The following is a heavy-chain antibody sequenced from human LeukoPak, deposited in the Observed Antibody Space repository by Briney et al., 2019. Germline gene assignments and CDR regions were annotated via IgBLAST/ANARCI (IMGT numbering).Heavy chain of an antibody. V-gene: IGHV3-30*18. Sequence: GGSLRLSGAASGFTFSSYGMHWVRQAPGKGLEWVAVISYDGSNKYYADSVKGRFTISRDNSKNTLYLQMNSLRAEDTAVYYCAKDLTDLGYYDSSGPFDYWGQGTLVTVSS. CDR1: GFTFSSYG. D-gene: IGHD3-22*01. CDR2: ISYDGSNK. J-gene: IGHJ4*02. CDR3: AKDLTDLGYYDSSGPFDY.